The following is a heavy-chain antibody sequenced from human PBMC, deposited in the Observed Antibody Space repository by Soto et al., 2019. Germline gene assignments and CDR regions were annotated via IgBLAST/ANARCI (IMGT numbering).Heavy chain of an antibody. V-gene: IGHV3-30-3*01. CDR2: ISYDATTK. CDR3: ASDPLVGAPDYFDY. D-gene: IGHD1-26*01. CDR1: GFTFSSYP. Sequence: QVQLVESGGGVVQPGRSLRLSCAASGFTFSSYPLHWVRQAPGKGLEWVAVISYDATTKYHADSVKGRFTISRDNSENTLYLQMNSLRDEDTAVYYCASDPLVGAPDYFDYWGQGTLVTVSA. J-gene: IGHJ4*02.